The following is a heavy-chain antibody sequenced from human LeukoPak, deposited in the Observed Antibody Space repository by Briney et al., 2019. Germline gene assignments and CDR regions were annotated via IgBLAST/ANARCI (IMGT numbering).Heavy chain of an antibody. CDR3: ARLAWVVGRAAIYVGGFDH. Sequence: SETLSLTCAVYGGSFSGYYWSWIRQPPGKGLEWIGEINHSGSTNYNPSLKSRVTISVDTSKNQFSLKLSSVTAADTAVYYCARLAWVVGRAAIYVGGFDHWGQGTLVAVSS. CDR2: INHSGST. J-gene: IGHJ5*02. CDR1: GGSFSGYY. V-gene: IGHV4-34*01. D-gene: IGHD2-2*02.